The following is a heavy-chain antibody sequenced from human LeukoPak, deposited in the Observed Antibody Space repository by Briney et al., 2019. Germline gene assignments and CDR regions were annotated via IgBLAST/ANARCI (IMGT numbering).Heavy chain of an antibody. CDR1: GGSFSGYY. J-gene: IGHJ5*02. D-gene: IGHD3-22*01. CDR3: AREALYYDSSGYRLSWFDP. Sequence: SETLSLTCAVYGGSFSGYYWSWIRQPPGKGLEWIGEINHSGSTNYNPSLKSRVTISVDTSKNQFSLKLSSVTAADTAVYYCAREALYYDSSGYRLSWFDPWGQGTLVTVSS. CDR2: INHSGST. V-gene: IGHV4-34*01.